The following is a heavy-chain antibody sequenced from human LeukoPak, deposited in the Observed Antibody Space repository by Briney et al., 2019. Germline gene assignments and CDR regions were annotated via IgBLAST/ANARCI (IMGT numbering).Heavy chain of an antibody. CDR1: GFTFNADN. V-gene: IGHV1-2*02. D-gene: IGHD6-19*01. Sequence: ASVKVSCKASGFTFNADNMHWVRQAPGQGLEWMGWINPNSGGTNYAQKFQGRVTMTRDTSISTAYMELRSLRADETAVYYCVLEQWSIDYWGQGTLVTVSS. CDR3: VLEQWSIDY. J-gene: IGHJ4*02. CDR2: INPNSGGT.